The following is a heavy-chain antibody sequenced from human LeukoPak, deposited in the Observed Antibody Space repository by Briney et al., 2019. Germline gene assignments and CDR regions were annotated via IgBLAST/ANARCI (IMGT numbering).Heavy chain of an antibody. CDR3: ARDIVTGYSSSWAEGYFDY. D-gene: IGHD6-13*01. V-gene: IGHV3-30*04. CDR1: GFTFSSYA. Sequence: GGSLRLSCAASGFTFSSYAMHWVRQAPGKGLEWVAVISYDGSNKYYADPVKGRFTISRDNSKNTLYLQMNSLRAEDTAVYYCARDIVTGYSSSWAEGYFDYWGQGTLVTVSS. CDR2: ISYDGSNK. J-gene: IGHJ4*02.